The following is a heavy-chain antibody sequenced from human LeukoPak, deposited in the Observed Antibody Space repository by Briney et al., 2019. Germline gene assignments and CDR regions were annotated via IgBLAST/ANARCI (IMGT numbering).Heavy chain of an antibody. D-gene: IGHD3-22*01. V-gene: IGHV1-24*01. Sequence: ASVKVSFKVSGYTLSELSMHWVRQAPGKGLEWMGGFDPEDDERVYAQKFQGRVTMTEDTSTDTAYTELSSLRSEDTAIYYCATELRSGYFDYWGQGTLVTVSS. CDR2: FDPEDDER. CDR3: ATELRSGYFDY. CDR1: GYTLSELS. J-gene: IGHJ4*02.